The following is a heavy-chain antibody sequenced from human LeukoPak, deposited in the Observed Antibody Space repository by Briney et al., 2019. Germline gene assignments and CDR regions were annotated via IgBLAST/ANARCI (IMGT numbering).Heavy chain of an antibody. CDR2: INPGDSDT. V-gene: IGHV5-51*01. Sequence: GESLPISCQGSGSSFTGKWIGGGRQMPGKGLEWMGIINPGDSDTRYSPSFQGQVTISADKSISTAYLQWSSLKASDPAIYSCARHPGCTSSRCYYDYYGMDVWGQGTMVTVSS. CDR1: GSSFTGKW. J-gene: IGHJ6*02. D-gene: IGHD6-13*01. CDR3: ARHPGCTSSRCYYDYYGMDV.